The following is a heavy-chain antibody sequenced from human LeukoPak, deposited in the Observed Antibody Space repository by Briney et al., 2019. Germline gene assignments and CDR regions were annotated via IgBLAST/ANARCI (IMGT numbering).Heavy chain of an antibody. CDR2: IKQDGSEK. CDR1: GFTFSSDS. V-gene: IGHV3-7*01. Sequence: PGGSLRLSCAASGFTFSSDSMKWGRQAAGKGGGWVANIKQDGSEKYYFDSVQGRFTISRDNAENSLYMQMNSLRAEDTAVYYCARGKAPGGQGTLVTVSS. CDR3: ARGKAP. J-gene: IGHJ5*02.